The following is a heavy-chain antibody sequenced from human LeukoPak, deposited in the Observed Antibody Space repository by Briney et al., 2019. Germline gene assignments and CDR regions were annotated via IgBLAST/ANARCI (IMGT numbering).Heavy chain of an antibody. CDR2: IKSKTHGGTT. Sequence: PGGSLRLSCAASGFTFSNAWMSWVRQAPGKGLEWVGRIKSKTHGGTTDYAAPVKGRFTISRDDSRNTLYLQMNSLKIEDTAVYYCTTIAAAGQYDYWGQGTLVTVSS. CDR3: TTIAAAGQYDY. V-gene: IGHV3-15*01. CDR1: GFTFSNAW. D-gene: IGHD6-25*01. J-gene: IGHJ4*02.